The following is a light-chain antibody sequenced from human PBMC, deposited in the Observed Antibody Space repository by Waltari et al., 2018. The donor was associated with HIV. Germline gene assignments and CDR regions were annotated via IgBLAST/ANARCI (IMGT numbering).Light chain of an antibody. J-gene: IGKJ4*01. Sequence: EIVMTQSPATLSVSPGESATLSCRASQSVSSNLVWYQQKPGQAPRLLIYGASTRATGIPARFSGSGSGTEFTLTISSLQSEDFAVYYCQQYNNWPLTFGGGTKVEIK. CDR2: GAS. CDR1: QSVSSN. CDR3: QQYNNWPLT. V-gene: IGKV3-15*01.